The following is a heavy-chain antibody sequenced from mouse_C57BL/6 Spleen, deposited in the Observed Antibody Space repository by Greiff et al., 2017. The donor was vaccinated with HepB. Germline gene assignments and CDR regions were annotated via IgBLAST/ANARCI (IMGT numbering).Heavy chain of an antibody. V-gene: IGHV3-6*01. CDR3: ARDPGSYYAMDY. D-gene: IGHD1-1*01. CDR1: GYSITSGYY. Sequence: EVKLQESGPGLVKPSQSLSLTCSVTGYSITSGYYWNWIRQFPGNKLEWMGYISYDGSNNYNPSLKNRISITRDTSKNQFFLKLNSVTTEDTATYYCARDPGSYYAMDYWGQGTSVTVSS. CDR2: ISYDGSN. J-gene: IGHJ4*01.